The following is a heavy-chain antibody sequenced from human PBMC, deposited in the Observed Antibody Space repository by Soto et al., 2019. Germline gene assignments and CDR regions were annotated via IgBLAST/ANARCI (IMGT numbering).Heavy chain of an antibody. V-gene: IGHV4-34*01. Sequence: PSETLSLTCAVYGGSFSGYYWSWIRQPPGKGLEWIGEINHSGSTNYNPSLKSRVTISVDTSKNQFSLKLSSVTAADTAVYYCARAQPRKLRTDYYGSGKNWFDPWGQGTLVTVSS. CDR2: INHSGST. D-gene: IGHD3-10*01. CDR1: GGSFSGYY. CDR3: ARAQPRKLRTDYYGSGKNWFDP. J-gene: IGHJ5*02.